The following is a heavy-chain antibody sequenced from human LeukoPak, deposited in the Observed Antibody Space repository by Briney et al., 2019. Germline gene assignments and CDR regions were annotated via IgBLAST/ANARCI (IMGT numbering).Heavy chain of an antibody. D-gene: IGHD3-16*01. CDR1: GFTFSSYS. Sequence: GGSLRLSCAASGFTFSSYSMNWVRQAPGKGLEWVSSISSRSTYIYYADSVKGRFTISRDNAKDSLYLQMNSLRAEDTAVYFCAKSTRAVMAMMDVWGKGTTVTVSS. CDR3: AKSTRAVMAMMDV. V-gene: IGHV3-21*01. CDR2: ISSRSTYI. J-gene: IGHJ6*04.